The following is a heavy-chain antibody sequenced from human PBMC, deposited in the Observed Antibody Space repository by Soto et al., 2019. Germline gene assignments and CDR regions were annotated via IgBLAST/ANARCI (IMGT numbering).Heavy chain of an antibody. CDR2: INVGNGNT. J-gene: IGHJ3*02. CDR1: GYTFSSYA. Sequence: ASVKVSCKASGYTFSSYAMHWVRQAPGQRLEWMGWINVGNGNTKYSQKFQGRVTITRDTSASTAYMELRSLRSDDTAVYYCARGTGGNWAAFDIWGQGTMVTVSS. CDR3: ARGTGGNWAAFDI. V-gene: IGHV1-3*01. D-gene: IGHD2-15*01.